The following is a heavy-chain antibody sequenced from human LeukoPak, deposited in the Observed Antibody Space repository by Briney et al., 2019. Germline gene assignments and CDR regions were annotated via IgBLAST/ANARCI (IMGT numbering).Heavy chain of an antibody. CDR3: ARVDASSGDH. J-gene: IGHJ4*02. CDR1: GFSFTNFW. D-gene: IGHD3/OR15-3a*01. V-gene: IGHV3-7*04. Sequence: GGSLRLSRAVSGFSFTNFWMSWVRQAPGRGLEWVANIHPEGNEKYHVESVKGRFTISRDNTKNILFLQMNGLRVEDTAVYCCARVDASSGDHWGQGTLVTVSS. CDR2: IHPEGNEK.